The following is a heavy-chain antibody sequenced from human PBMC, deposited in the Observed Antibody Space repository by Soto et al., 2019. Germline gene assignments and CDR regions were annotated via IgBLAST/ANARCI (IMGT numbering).Heavy chain of an antibody. CDR3: ARASPVICGGDPCYRLDSAFDS. CDR1: GATFSTTG. D-gene: IGHD2-21*02. Sequence: QVQLVQSGAEVRKPGSSLRVSCKSSGATFSTTGISWVRQAPGQGLEWMGGIIPLFGTPKYARKFQGRVSTTADESTNTVYSELNSLRADDAAVYYCARASPVICGGDPCYRLDSAFDSWGQGSLVIVSS. V-gene: IGHV1-69*01. CDR2: IIPLFGTP. J-gene: IGHJ5*01.